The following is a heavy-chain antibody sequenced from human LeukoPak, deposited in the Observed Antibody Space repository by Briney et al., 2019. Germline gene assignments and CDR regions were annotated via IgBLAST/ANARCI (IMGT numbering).Heavy chain of an antibody. Sequence: GESLKISCKGSGYSFTSYWIGWVRQMPGKGLEWMGIIYPGDSDTRYSPSFQGQVTISADKSISTAYLQWSSLKASDTAMYYCARHGYSSGWTGDYYGMDVWGQGTTVTVSS. CDR1: GYSFTSYW. CDR2: IYPGDSDT. CDR3: ARHGYSSGWTGDYYGMDV. V-gene: IGHV5-51*01. D-gene: IGHD6-19*01. J-gene: IGHJ6*02.